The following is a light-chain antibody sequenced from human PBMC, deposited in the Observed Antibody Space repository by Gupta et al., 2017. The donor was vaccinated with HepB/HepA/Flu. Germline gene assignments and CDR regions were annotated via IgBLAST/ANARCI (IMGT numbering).Light chain of an antibody. Sequence: DIQMTKSHSSLSASIGDRVTITCRASQTIRTYLNWYQQKPGKPPKLLIYGISSLQSGVPSRFSGSGSGTDFTLTISNLQPEDFATYYCQHTYNTPWTFGQGTRVEVK. CDR1: QTIRTY. J-gene: IGKJ1*01. CDR3: QHTYNTPWT. CDR2: GIS. V-gene: IGKV1-39*01.